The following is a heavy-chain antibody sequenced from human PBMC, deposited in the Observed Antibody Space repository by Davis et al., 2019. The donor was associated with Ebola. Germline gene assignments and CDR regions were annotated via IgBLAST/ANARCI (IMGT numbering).Heavy chain of an antibody. Sequence: GESLKISCAASGFTFSDYYMSWIRQAPGKGLEWVSYISSSSSYTNYADSVKGRFTISRDNSKNTLYLQMNSLRAEDTAVYYCAKDSYSSGPPSDYWGQGTLVTVSS. CDR2: ISSSSSYT. CDR3: AKDSYSSGPPSDY. J-gene: IGHJ4*02. V-gene: IGHV3-11*06. D-gene: IGHD6-19*01. CDR1: GFTFSDYY.